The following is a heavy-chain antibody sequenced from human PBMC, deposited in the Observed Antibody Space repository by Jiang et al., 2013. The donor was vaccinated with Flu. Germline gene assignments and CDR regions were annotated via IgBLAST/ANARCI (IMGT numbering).Heavy chain of an antibody. V-gene: IGHV4-4*02. Sequence: GPGLVKPSGTLSLTCAVSGVSIASAYWWSWVRQTPGKGLEWIGEMYHSGSANYNPSLKSRVTISVDKSRNLFSLTLTSVTAADTAVYFCTRSPPRRTAKFGTITDHWGQEPWSPSPQ. CDR3: TRSPPRRTAKFGTITDH. D-gene: IGHD1/OR15-1a*01. CDR2: MYHSGSA. CDR1: GVSIASAYW. J-gene: IGHJ4*01.